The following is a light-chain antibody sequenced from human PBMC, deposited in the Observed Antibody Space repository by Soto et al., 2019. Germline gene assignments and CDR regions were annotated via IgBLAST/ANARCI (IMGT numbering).Light chain of an antibody. CDR3: CSYAGSPTFREV. V-gene: IGLV2-23*02. CDR2: EVT. CDR1: SSDSGSYNL. J-gene: IGLJ1*01. Sequence: QSVVTQPASVSGSPGQSITISCTGTSSDSGSYNLVSWYRQNPGKAPKLIIYEVTERPSGVSNRFSGSKSGNTASLTITGLQAEDEADYYCCSYAGSPTFREVFGAGTKVTVL.